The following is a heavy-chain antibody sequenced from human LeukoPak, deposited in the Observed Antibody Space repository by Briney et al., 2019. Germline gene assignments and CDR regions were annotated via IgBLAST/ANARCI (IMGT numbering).Heavy chain of an antibody. Sequence: GGSLRLSCAASGFTFSSNAMSWVRQAPGKGLEWVSAISGSGGSTYYADSVKGRFTISRDNSKNTLYLQMNSLRAEDTAVYYCAKDDTYYYGSGSAKDYWGQGTLVTVSS. CDR2: ISGSGGST. J-gene: IGHJ4*02. CDR1: GFTFSSNA. D-gene: IGHD3-10*01. V-gene: IGHV3-23*01. CDR3: AKDDTYYYGSGSAKDY.